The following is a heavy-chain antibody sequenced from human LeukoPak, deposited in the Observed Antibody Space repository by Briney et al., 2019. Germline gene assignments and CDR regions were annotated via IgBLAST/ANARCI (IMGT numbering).Heavy chain of an antibody. Sequence: KPSETLSLTCTVSGGSISSYYWSWIRQPPGKGLEWIGYIYYSGSTNYNPSLESRVTISVDTSKNQFSLKLSSVTAADTAVYYCARGNDFCSGSFDPWGQGTLVTVSS. CDR2: IYYSGST. CDR3: ARGNDFCSGSFDP. D-gene: IGHD3-3*01. J-gene: IGHJ5*02. V-gene: IGHV4-59*01. CDR1: GGSISSYY.